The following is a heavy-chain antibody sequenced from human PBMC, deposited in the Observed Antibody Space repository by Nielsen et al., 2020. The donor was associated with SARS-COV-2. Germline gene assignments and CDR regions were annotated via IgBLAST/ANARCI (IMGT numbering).Heavy chain of an antibody. CDR3: ARLDRGYSYGYVSYAFDI. V-gene: IGHV2-70*11. Sequence: SGPTLVKPTQTLTLTCSFSGFSLSTSGMCVSWIRQPPGKALEWLARIDWDDDKYYSTSLKTRLTISKDTSKNQVVLRMTNMDLVDTATYYCARLDRGYSYGYVSYAFDIWGQGTMVTVSS. D-gene: IGHD5-18*01. CDR2: IDWDDDK. J-gene: IGHJ3*02. CDR1: GFSLSTSGMC.